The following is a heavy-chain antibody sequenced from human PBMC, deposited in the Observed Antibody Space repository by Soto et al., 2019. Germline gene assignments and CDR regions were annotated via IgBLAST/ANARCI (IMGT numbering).Heavy chain of an antibody. CDR3: ARDLVVPAAKDYYYYMDV. CDR2: IKQDGSEK. CDR1: GFTFSSYW. V-gene: IGHV3-7*01. D-gene: IGHD2-2*01. J-gene: IGHJ6*03. Sequence: GGSLRLSCAASGFTFSSYWMSWVRQAPGKGLEWVANIKQDGSEKYYVDSVKGRFTISRDNAKNSLYLQMNSLRAEDTAVYYCARDLVVPAAKDYYYYMDVWGKGTTVTVSS.